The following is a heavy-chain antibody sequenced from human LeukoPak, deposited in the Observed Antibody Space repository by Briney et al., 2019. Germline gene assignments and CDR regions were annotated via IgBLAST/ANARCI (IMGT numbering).Heavy chain of an antibody. D-gene: IGHD4-17*01. CDR1: GFTFSRYA. V-gene: IGHV3-23*01. Sequence: GGSLRLSCAASGFTFSRYAMSWVRQAPGKGLQWVSAVSGSGGSTYYTDSVKGRFTISRDNSKNILYLQMNSLRAEDTAVYYCAKGGDLVYYYYGMDVWGQGTTVTVSS. CDR3: AKGGDLVYYYYGMDV. J-gene: IGHJ6*02. CDR2: VSGSGGST.